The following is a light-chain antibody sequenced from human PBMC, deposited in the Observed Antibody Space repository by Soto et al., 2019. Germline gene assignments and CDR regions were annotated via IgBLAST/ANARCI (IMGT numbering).Light chain of an antibody. J-gene: IGKJ2*01. CDR1: QSLLHSNSYNY. CDR2: LGS. Sequence: DVVMTQSPLSLPVTPGEPASISCRPSQSLLHSNSYNYLHWYLQKPGQSPQLLVYLGSNRASGVSDRISASGSGTDFTLKISRVEAEYVGVYYCMQTLQTLFTFGQGTKLEIK. V-gene: IGKV2-28*01. CDR3: MQTLQTLFT.